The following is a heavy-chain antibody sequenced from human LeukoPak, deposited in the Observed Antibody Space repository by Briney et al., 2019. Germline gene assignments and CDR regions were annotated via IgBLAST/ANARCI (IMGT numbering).Heavy chain of an antibody. D-gene: IGHD1-26*01. CDR3: AKGRVGATTLLAY. Sequence: PGGSLRLSCAASGFTFSSYWMHWVRQAPGKGLVWVSRINSDGSSTSYADSVKGRFTISRDNAKNSLYLQMNSLGAEDTAVYYCAKGRVGATTLLAYGGQGTLFTVSP. CDR2: INSDGSST. J-gene: IGHJ4*02. V-gene: IGHV3-74*01. CDR1: GFTFSSYW.